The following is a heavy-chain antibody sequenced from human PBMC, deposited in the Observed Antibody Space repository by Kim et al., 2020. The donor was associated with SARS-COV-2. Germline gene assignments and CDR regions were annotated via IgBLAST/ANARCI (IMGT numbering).Heavy chain of an antibody. D-gene: IGHD3-10*01. CDR3: ARALFSGVRELLFDY. CDR2: IYYSGST. V-gene: IGHV4-31*03. J-gene: IGHJ4*02. CDR1: GGSISSGGYY. Sequence: SETLSLTCTVSGGSISSGGYYWSWIRQHPGKGLEWIGYIYYSGSTYYNPSLKSRVTISVDTSKNQFSLKLSSVTAADTAVYYCARALFSGVRELLFDYWGQGTLVTVSS.